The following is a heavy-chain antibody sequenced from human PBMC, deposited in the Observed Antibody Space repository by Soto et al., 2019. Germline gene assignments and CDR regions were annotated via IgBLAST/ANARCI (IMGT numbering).Heavy chain of an antibody. J-gene: IGHJ4*02. CDR3: ARPRYDGSGTPFDH. CDR2: INGDGSST. CDR1: GFTFSSYW. Sequence: GGSLRLSCAASGFTFSSYWLHWVRQAPGKGPVWVSRINGDGSSTTYADSVKGRFIISRDNAKNMVYLQMNSLRAEDTAVYYCARPRYDGSGTPFDHWGQGTLVTVS. V-gene: IGHV3-74*01. D-gene: IGHD3-22*01.